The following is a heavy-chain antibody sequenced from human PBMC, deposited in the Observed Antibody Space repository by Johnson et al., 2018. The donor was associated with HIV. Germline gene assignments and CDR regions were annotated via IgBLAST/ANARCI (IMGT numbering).Heavy chain of an antibody. CDR2: IYSGGST. CDR3: ARDEVAGAFDI. Sequence: VQLVESGGGVVQPGRSLRLSCAASGLTFSNAWMSWVRQAPGKGLEWVSVIYSGGSTYYADSVKGRFTISRDNSKNTLYLQMNSLRAEDTAVYYCARDEVAGAFDIWGQGTMVTVSS. J-gene: IGHJ3*02. V-gene: IGHV3-66*01. CDR1: GLTFSNAW.